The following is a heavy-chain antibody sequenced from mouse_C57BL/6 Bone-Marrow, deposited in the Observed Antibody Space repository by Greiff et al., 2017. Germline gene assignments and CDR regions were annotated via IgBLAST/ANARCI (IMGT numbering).Heavy chain of an antibody. CDR2: IYPRSGNT. CDR3: ARYDYYYAMDY. V-gene: IGHV1-81*01. Sequence: SGAELARPGASVKLSCKASGYTFTSYGISWVKQRTGQGLEWIGEIYPRSGNTYYNEKFKGKATLTADKSSSTAYMELRSLTSEDSAVYFCARYDYYYAMDYWGQGTSVTVSS. D-gene: IGHD2-4*01. CDR1: GYTFTSYG. J-gene: IGHJ4*01.